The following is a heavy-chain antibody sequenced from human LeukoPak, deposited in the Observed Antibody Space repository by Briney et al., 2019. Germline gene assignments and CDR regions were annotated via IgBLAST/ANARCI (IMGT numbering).Heavy chain of an antibody. D-gene: IGHD6-6*01. V-gene: IGHV3-30*02. J-gene: IGHJ4*02. CDR2: IRYDGSNK. CDR1: GFIFSNYA. Sequence: PGGSLRLXCAASGFIFSNYAMHWDRQAPGKGLEWVTFIRYDGSNKYYAESVKGRFTISRDNSKNTLYLQMNSLRAEDTAVYYCAKAIHSSSSGVVDYWGQGTLVTVSS. CDR3: AKAIHSSSSGVVDY.